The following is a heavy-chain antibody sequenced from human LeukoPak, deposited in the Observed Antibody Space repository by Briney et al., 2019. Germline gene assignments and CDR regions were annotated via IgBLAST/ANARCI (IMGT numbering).Heavy chain of an antibody. CDR2: ISPDGSKT. Sequence: GGSLRLSCAASGLTFSTYGMHWVRQAPGKGLEWVAVISPDGSKTDSLESVKGRFTVSRDNSNNTLYLQINSVKAEDTAVYFSAKNPISGPQKHYYYGLDVWGQGTSVTVSS. CDR1: GLTFSTYG. D-gene: IGHD6-19*01. J-gene: IGHJ6*02. CDR3: AKNPISGPQKHYYYGLDV. V-gene: IGHV3-30*18.